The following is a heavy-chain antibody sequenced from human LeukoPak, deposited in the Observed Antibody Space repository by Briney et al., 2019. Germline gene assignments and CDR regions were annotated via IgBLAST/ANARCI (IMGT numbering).Heavy chain of an antibody. D-gene: IGHD1-26*01. J-gene: IGHJ4*02. CDR2: ISYDGSNK. CDR1: GFAFGSYA. CDR3: ARGFFPLGATTLFHFDY. V-gene: IGHV3-30-3*01. Sequence: GGSLRLSCAASGFAFGSYAMHWVRQAPGKGLEWVAVISYDGSNKYYADSVKGRFTISRDNSKNTLYLQMNSLRAEDTAVYYCARGFFPLGATTLFHFDYWGQGTLVTVSS.